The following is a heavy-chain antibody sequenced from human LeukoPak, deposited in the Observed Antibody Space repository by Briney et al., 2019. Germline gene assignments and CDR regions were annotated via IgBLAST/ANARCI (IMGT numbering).Heavy chain of an antibody. CDR2: IKQDGSEK. CDR3: ASSYDFWSGYYYFDY. CDR1: GFPFSSYW. J-gene: IGHJ4*02. D-gene: IGHD3-3*01. Sequence: PGGSLRLSCAASGFPFSSYWMSWVRQAPGKGLEWVANIKQDGSEKYYVDSVKGRFTISRDNAKNSLYLQMNSLRAEDTAVYYCASSYDFWSGYYYFDYWGQGTLVTVSS. V-gene: IGHV3-7*01.